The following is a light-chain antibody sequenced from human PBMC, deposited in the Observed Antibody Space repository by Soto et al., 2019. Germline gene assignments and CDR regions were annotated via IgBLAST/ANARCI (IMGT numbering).Light chain of an antibody. CDR1: QGISSA. CDR3: QQFNSYSLT. CDR2: DAS. V-gene: IGKV1-13*02. Sequence: AIQLTQSPSPLSASVGDRVTITCRASQGISSALAWYQQKSGRPPKLLIYDASSLESGVPSRFSGSGSGTDFTLTISSLQPEDFATYYCQQFNSYSLTFGGGTKVDIK. J-gene: IGKJ4*01.